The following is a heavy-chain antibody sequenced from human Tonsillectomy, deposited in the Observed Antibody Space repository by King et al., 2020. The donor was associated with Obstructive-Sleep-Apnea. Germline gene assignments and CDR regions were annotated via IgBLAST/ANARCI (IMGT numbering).Heavy chain of an antibody. D-gene: IGHD3-10*01. J-gene: IGHJ4*02. CDR1: GFTFDDYA. V-gene: IGHV3-9*01. Sequence: VQLVESGGGLVQSGRSLRLSCAASGFTFDDYAMHWVRQAPGKGLEWVSGISWNSGSIGYADSVKGRFTISRDNAKNSLYLQMNSLRPEDTALYYCVKVSAVGEELWFAYWGQGTLVTVSS. CDR3: VKVSAVGEELWFAY. CDR2: ISWNSGSI.